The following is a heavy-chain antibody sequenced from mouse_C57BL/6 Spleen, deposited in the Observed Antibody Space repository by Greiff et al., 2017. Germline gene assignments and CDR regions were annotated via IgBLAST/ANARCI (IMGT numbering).Heavy chain of an antibody. D-gene: IGHD2-4*01. CDR2: FDPEDGDT. V-gene: IGHV14-1*01. J-gene: IGHJ3*01. CDR3: TTPVYYDYRGGFAY. Sequence: VQLQQSGAELVRPGASVKLSCTASGFNIKDYYMHWVKQRPEQGLEWIGRFDPEDGDTEYAPKFQGKATMTADTSSNTAYLQLSSLTSEDTAVYYCTTPVYYDYRGGFAYWGQGTLVTVSA. CDR1: GFNIKDYY.